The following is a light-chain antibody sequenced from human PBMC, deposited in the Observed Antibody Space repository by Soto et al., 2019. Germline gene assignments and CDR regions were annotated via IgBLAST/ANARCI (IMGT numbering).Light chain of an antibody. V-gene: IGLV2-14*01. CDR2: EVN. CDR3: SSYTTSNTYV. J-gene: IGLJ1*01. CDR1: SSDIGVYNY. Sequence: SVLTQPASVSGSPGQSITFSCTGTSSDIGVYNYVSWYQQHPGKAPKLMIYEVNNRPSGVSNRFSGSKSGNTASLTISGLQAEDEADYYCSSYTTSNTYVFGTGTKVTV.